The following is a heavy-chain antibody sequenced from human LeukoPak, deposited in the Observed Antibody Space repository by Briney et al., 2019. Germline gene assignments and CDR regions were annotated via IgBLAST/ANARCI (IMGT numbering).Heavy chain of an antibody. J-gene: IGHJ3*02. Sequence: SETLSLTCAVSGYSISSSNWWGWIRQPPGKGLEWIGYIYYSGSTYYNPSLKSRVTMSVDTSKNQFSLKLSSVTAADTAVYYCARDGQVFNAFDIWGQGTMVTVSS. CDR3: ARDGQVFNAFDI. V-gene: IGHV4-28*03. CDR1: GYSISSSNW. CDR2: IYYSGST. D-gene: IGHD3-3*01.